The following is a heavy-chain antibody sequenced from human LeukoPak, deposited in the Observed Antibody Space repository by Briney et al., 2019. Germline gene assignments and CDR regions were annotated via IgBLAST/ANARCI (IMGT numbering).Heavy chain of an antibody. V-gene: IGHV1-3*01. CDR1: GYTFTNYA. D-gene: IGHD1-26*01. CDR3: ARGTDSGSYLIDY. Sequence: ASVKVSCKASGYTFTNYAMHWVRQAPGQRLEWMGWINAGNGDTRYSQKFQGRVTITRDTSANTDDMELSSLRSEDTSVYYCARGTDSGSYLIDYWGQGTLVTVSS. CDR2: INAGNGDT. J-gene: IGHJ4*02.